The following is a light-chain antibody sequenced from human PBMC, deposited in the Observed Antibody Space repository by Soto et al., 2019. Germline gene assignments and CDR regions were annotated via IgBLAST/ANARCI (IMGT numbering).Light chain of an antibody. CDR2: GAS. V-gene: IGKV3-20*01. CDR1: QSVSRNF. CDR3: QQYDNSPRT. Sequence: EIVLTQSPGTLSLSPGERATLSCRASQSVSRNFFAWYQQKPGQAPRLLIYGASNRATGIPDRFSCSGSGTDFTRTISRLEPEDFAVDYCQQYDNSPRTCGQGTKVEI. J-gene: IGKJ1*01.